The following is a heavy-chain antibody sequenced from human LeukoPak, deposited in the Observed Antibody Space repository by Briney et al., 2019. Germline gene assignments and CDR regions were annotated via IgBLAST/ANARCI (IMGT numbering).Heavy chain of an antibody. CDR3: VRVASRAFDY. J-gene: IGHJ4*02. CDR1: RFTVSSNY. CDR2: IYTGTTT. V-gene: IGHV3-66*01. Sequence: PGGSLRLSCAASRFTVSSNYMSWVRQAPGKGLEWVSIIYTGTTTYYADPVKGRFTISRDNSKNTLYLQMSSLRAEDTAVYYCVRVASRAFDYWGQGTLVTVSS.